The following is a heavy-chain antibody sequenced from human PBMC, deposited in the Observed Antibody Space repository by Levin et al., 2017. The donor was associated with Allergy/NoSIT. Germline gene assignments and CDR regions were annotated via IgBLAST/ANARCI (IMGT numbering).Heavy chain of an antibody. V-gene: IGHV4-31*03. Sequence: LRLSCTVSGGSISSGGYYWSWIRQHPGKGLEWIGYIYYSGSTYYNPSLKSRVTISVDTSKNQFSLKLSSVTAADTAVYYCARALGGNVAFDIWGQGTMVTVSS. CDR2: IYYSGST. J-gene: IGHJ3*02. CDR3: ARALGGNVAFDI. D-gene: IGHD3-16*01. CDR1: GGSISSGGYY.